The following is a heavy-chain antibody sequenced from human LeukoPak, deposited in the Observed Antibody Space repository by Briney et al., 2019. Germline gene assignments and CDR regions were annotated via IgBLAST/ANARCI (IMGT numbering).Heavy chain of an antibody. V-gene: IGHV1-18*01. J-gene: IGHJ5*02. D-gene: IGHD1-26*01. CDR3: ASTISDSGSYSFDP. CDR2: ISAYNGNT. Sequence: ASVKVSCKASGYTFTSYGISWVRRAPGQGLEWMGWISAYNGNTNYARKLQGRVTMTTDTSTSTAYMELRSLRSDDTAVYYCASTISDSGSYSFDPWGQGTLVTVSS. CDR1: GYTFTSYG.